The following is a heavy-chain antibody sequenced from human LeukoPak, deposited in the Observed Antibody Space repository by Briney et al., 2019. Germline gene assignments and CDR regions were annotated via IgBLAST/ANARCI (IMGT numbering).Heavy chain of an antibody. CDR1: GGSISSYY. J-gene: IGHJ5*02. Sequence: SETLSLTCTVSGGSISSYYWGWIRQPPGKGLGWIGSIYYSGGTYYNPSLKSRVTISVDTSKNQFSLKLSSVTAADTAVYYCARALITIFGVVINNWFDPWGQGTLVTVSS. CDR3: ARALITIFGVVINNWFDP. D-gene: IGHD3-3*01. V-gene: IGHV4-39*07. CDR2: IYYSGGT.